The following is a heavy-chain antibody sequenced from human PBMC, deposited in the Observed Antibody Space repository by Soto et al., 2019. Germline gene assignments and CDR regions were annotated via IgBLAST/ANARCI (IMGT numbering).Heavy chain of an antibody. CDR1: GGTFSSYT. D-gene: IGHD3-10*01. CDR3: ARVLRWFGELSNYYYGMDV. CDR2: IIPILGIA. Sequence: GASVKVSCKASGGTFSSYTISWVRQAPGQGLEWMGRIIPILGIANYAQKFQGRVTITADKSTSTAYMELSSLRSEDTAVYYCARVLRWFGELSNYYYGMDVWGQGTTVTVSS. V-gene: IGHV1-69*02. J-gene: IGHJ6*02.